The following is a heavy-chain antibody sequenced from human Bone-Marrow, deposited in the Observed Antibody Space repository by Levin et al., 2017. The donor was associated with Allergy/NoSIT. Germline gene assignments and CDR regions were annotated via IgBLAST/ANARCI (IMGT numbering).Heavy chain of an antibody. Sequence: SETLSLTCSVSGGSISSDSGDYSWSWIRQPPGQGLEWIGYIYYSGITYSNPSLKSRVTISLDTSKNHFSLKLDSVTAADTAVYHCARLHCSTTSCYLDQWGQGALVTVSS. CDR3: ARLHCSTTSCYLDQ. V-gene: IGHV4-30-4*01. D-gene: IGHD2-2*01. CDR1: GGSISSDSGDYS. J-gene: IGHJ4*02. CDR2: IYYSGIT.